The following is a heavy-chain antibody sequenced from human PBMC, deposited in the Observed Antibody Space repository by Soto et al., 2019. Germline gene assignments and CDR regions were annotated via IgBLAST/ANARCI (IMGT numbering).Heavy chain of an antibody. CDR2: IYYTGNS. D-gene: IGHD6-19*01. Sequence: QVQLQESGPELVKSSQTLSLTCTVSNGSISTNGHYWTWIRQRPGKGVEWIAYIYYTGNSYYNPSLKSQLTISIDTSKNQFSLTLRSVTAADTAVYYCAREQWGFDSWGQGTLVNVSS. J-gene: IGHJ4*02. CDR3: AREQWGFDS. CDR1: NGSISTNGHY. V-gene: IGHV4-31*01.